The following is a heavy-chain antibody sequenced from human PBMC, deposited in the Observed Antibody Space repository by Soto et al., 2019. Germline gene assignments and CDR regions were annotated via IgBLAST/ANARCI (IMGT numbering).Heavy chain of an antibody. CDR1: GGSISSYY. CDR2: IYYSGST. D-gene: IGHD3-10*01. Sequence: TSETLSLTCTVSGGSISSYYWSWIRQPPGKGLEWIGYIYYSGSTNYNPSLKSRVTISVDTSKNQFSLKLSSVTAADTAVYYCARDPTSGSRYYYYGMDVWGQGTTVTVSS. J-gene: IGHJ6*02. CDR3: ARDPTSGSRYYYYGMDV. V-gene: IGHV4-59*01.